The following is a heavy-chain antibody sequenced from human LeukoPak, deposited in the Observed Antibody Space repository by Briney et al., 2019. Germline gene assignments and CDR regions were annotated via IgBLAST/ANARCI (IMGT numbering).Heavy chain of an antibody. Sequence: GASVKLSDIASGYSFTSFGLSWVRQAPGQGPEWMGWISAASGSTNYAQKCQDRLTMTTDTSTTTVYMELRSLRSDDTAVYYCAKEQEGTAIGGVFDYWGQGTLTTVSS. V-gene: IGHV1-18*01. CDR2: ISAASGST. D-gene: IGHD2-21*02. CDR1: GYSFTSFG. CDR3: AKEQEGTAIGGVFDY. J-gene: IGHJ4*02.